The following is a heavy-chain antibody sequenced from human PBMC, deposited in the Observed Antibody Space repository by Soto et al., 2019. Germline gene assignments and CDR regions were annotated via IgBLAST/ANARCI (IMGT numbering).Heavy chain of an antibody. J-gene: IGHJ4*02. Sequence: QVQLVQSGAEVKKPGASVKVSCKGSGYTFTANYIQSVRQAPGQGLEWMGWINPNSGGTTYAQKFQGRVTLTRDTSITTAYMELSRLTSDDTAVYFCAREGSGWKYFDYWGQGSLVTVPS. CDR3: AREGSGWKYFDY. CDR1: GYTFTANY. V-gene: IGHV1-2*02. CDR2: INPNSGGT. D-gene: IGHD6-19*01.